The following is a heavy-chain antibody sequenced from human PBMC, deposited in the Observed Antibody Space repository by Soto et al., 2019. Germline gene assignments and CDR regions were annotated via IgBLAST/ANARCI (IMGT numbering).Heavy chain of an antibody. J-gene: IGHJ4*02. CDR2: ISGSGGRT. CDR3: AKDEHPPTTDGMITFGGVIAPGLDF. V-gene: IGHV3-23*01. D-gene: IGHD3-16*02. CDR1: GFTFSSYA. Sequence: PGGSLRLSCVASGFTFSSYAMSWVRQAPGKGLEWVSAISGSGGRTYYADSVKGRFTISRDNSKNTLYLQMNSLRAEDTAVYYCAKDEHPPTTDGMITFGGVIAPGLDFWGQGTLVTVSS.